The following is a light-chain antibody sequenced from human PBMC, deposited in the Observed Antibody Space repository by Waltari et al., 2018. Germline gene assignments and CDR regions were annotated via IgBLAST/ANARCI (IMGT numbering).Light chain of an antibody. CDR1: QNIANN. J-gene: IGKJ2*01. Sequence: EIVMTQSPAAVSLSPGEIATLSCRASQNIANNLAWYQHKGGQAPRLLIYDASTRATGIPVRFSGSGSGTEFTLSISSLQTEDFAVYFCQQYDDWPAYSFGQGTKLEIK. CDR3: QQYDDWPAYS. V-gene: IGKV3-15*01. CDR2: DAS.